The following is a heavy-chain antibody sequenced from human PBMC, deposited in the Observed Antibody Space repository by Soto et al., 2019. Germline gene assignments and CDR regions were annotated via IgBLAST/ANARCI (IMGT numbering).Heavy chain of an antibody. J-gene: IGHJ6*02. CDR2: TYYRSKWYN. Sequence: PSQTLSLTCAISGDSVSSNSAAWNWIRQSPSRGLEWLGRTYYRSKWYNDYAVSVKSRITINPDTSKNQFSLQLNSVTPEDTAVYYCARVSYDSSGYYYDGIPLDGMDGWGQGTKVTVSS. V-gene: IGHV6-1*01. D-gene: IGHD3-22*01. CDR1: GDSVSSNSAA. CDR3: ARVSYDSSGYYYDGIPLDGMDG.